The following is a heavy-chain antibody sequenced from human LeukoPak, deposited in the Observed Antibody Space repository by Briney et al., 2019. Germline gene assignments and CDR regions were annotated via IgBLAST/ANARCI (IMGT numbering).Heavy chain of an antibody. J-gene: IGHJ4*02. CDR2: INQHGGEE. V-gene: IGHV3-7*05. D-gene: IGHD2-2*01. CDR1: GFTFSSYW. CDR3: ARDGVAPGIYFDS. Sequence: GGSLRLCCAASGFTFSSYWMSWVRQAPGKGLEWVANINQHGGEEYYVDSAKGRFTVSRDNAKNSLYLQVNSLRVEDKAVYFCARDGVAPGIYFDSWGQGTLVTVSS.